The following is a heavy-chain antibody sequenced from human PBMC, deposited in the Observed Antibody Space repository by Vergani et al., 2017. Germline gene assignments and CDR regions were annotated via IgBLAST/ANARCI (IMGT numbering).Heavy chain of an antibody. CDR2: IYYDGSKK. J-gene: IGHJ6*03. V-gene: IGHV3-33*01. CDR1: GFTFSTYA. CDR3: VREGSYCGSTTCRNPSYVYYYHMDV. D-gene: IGHD2-21*01. Sequence: QVQLVESGGGVVQPGRFLRLSCTSSGFTFSTYAMHWVRQAPGKGLEWVAIIYYDGSKKYYADSVKGRFTISRDNSRNTLDLLMSSLRAEDTAIYYCVREGSYCGSTTCRNPSYVYYYHMDVWG.